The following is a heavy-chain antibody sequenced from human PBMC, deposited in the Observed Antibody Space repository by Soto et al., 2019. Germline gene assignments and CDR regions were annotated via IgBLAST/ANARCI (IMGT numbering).Heavy chain of an antibody. CDR3: ASRCSSTSCYSYGYYYYYGMDV. J-gene: IGHJ6*02. D-gene: IGHD2-2*01. CDR2: IYYSGST. V-gene: IGHV4-39*01. CDR1: GGSISSSSYY. Sequence: QLQLQESGPGLVKPSETLSLTCTVSGGSISSSSYYWGWIRQPPGKGLEWIGSIYYSGSTYYNPSLKSRVTISVDTSKNQFSLKLSSVTAADTAVYYCASRCSSTSCYSYGYYYYYGMDVWGQGTTVTVSS.